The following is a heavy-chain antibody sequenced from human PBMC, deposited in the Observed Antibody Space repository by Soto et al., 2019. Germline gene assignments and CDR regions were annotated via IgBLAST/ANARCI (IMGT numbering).Heavy chain of an antibody. CDR1: GFTFSNAW. CDR2: IKSKTDGGTT. V-gene: IGHV3-15*07. Sequence: GGSLRLSCAASGFTFSNAWMNWVRQAPGKGLEWVGRIKSKTDGGTTDYAAPVKGRFTISRDDSKNTLCLQMNSLKTEDTAVYYCTSTYYYDSSGSGLDYYFDDWGQGTLVTVSS. D-gene: IGHD3-22*01. J-gene: IGHJ4*02. CDR3: TSTYYYDSSGSGLDYYFDD.